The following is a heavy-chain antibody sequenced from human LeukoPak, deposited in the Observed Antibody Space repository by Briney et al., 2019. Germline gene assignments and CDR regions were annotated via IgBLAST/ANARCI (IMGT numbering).Heavy chain of an antibody. CDR2: MNPNSGNT. CDR1: GCTFTSYD. CDR3: ARGLVPAAPDAFDY. Sequence: GASVKVSCKATGCTFTSYDINWVRRATGQGLEWMGWMNPNSGNTGYAQKFQGRVTITRNTSISTAYMELSSLRSEDTAVYYCARGLVPAAPDAFDYWGQGTLVTVSS. J-gene: IGHJ4*02. V-gene: IGHV1-8*03. D-gene: IGHD2-2*01.